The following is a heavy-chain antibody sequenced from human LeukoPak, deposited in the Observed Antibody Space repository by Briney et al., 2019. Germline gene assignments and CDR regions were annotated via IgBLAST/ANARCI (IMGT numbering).Heavy chain of an antibody. CDR3: AKVRDLDTVLGRFDN. CDR2: VSGNGGRT. Sequence: PGGSLRLSCAASGFTFSSYAMSWVRQAPGKGLEWVSVVSGNGGRTYYADSVKGRCTISRDNSKNTLYLQMNSLRAEDTAVYYCAKVRDLDTVLGRFDNWGQGTLVTVSS. D-gene: IGHD5-18*01. CDR1: GFTFSSYA. J-gene: IGHJ5*02. V-gene: IGHV3-23*01.